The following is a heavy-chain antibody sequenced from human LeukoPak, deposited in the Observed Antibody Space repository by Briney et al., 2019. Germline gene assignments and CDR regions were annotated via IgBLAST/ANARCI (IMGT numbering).Heavy chain of an antibody. V-gene: IGHV4-59*01. J-gene: IGHJ4*02. D-gene: IGHD2-21*02. CDR1: GVSISSYY. CDR3: ARDGYGDGMDY. CDR2: IYYSGST. Sequence: SETLSLTCTVSGVSISSYYWSWLRQPPGKGLEWVGYIYYSGSTNYNPSLKSRVTISVDTSKNQFSLKLSSVTAADTAVYYCARDGYGDGMDYWGQGTLVTVSS.